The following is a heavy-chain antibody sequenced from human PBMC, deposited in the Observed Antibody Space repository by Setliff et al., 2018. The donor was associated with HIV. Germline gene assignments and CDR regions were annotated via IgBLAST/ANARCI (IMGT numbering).Heavy chain of an antibody. CDR3: ARAIPLVPFDY. Sequence: GGSLRLSCAASGFTFSSYSMDWVRQAPGKGLEWVSYISSRSRTIYYADSVKGRFTISRDNAKNSLYLQMNSLRAEDTAVYYCARAIPLVPFDYWGQGTLVTVSS. CDR1: GFTFSSYS. J-gene: IGHJ4*02. V-gene: IGHV3-48*04. CDR2: ISSRSRTI. D-gene: IGHD6-13*01.